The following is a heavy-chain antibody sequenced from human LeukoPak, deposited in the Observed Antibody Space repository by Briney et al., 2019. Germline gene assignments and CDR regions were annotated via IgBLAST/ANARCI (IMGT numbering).Heavy chain of an antibody. D-gene: IGHD6-19*01. Sequence: PSETLSLTCTVSGGSISSYYWSWIRQPPGKGLEWIGYIYYSGSTNYNPSLKSRVTISIDTSKNQFSLKLSSVTAADTAMYYCAGIKAMAAAPYSSGWYGTNYFDFWGQGTLVTVSS. V-gene: IGHV4-59*01. CDR1: GGSISSYY. CDR2: IYYSGST. CDR3: AGIKAMAAAPYSSGWYGTNYFDF. J-gene: IGHJ4*02.